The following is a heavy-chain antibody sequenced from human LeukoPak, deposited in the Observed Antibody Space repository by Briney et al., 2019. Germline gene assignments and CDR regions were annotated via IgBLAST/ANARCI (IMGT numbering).Heavy chain of an antibody. D-gene: IGHD6-13*01. CDR2: ISSSSSYI. Sequence: GGSLRLSCVASGFTFSSYSMNWVRQAPGKGLEWVSSISSSSSYIYYADSLKGRFTISRDNAKTSLFLQMNSLRAEDTAIYYCTRGGAAAGSRNNWFDPWGQGTLVTVSS. CDR3: TRGGAAAGSRNNWFDP. CDR1: GFTFSSYS. J-gene: IGHJ5*02. V-gene: IGHV3-21*01.